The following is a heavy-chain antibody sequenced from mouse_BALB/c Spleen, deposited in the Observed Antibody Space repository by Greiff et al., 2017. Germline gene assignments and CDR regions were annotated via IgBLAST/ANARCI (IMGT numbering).Heavy chain of an antibody. Sequence: EVQLVESGGGLVKPGGSLKLSCAASGFTFSDYYMYWVRQTPEKRLEWVATISDGGSYTYYPDSVKGRFTISRDNAKNNLYLQMSSLKSEDTAMYYCARDRYDGTPAWFAYWGQGTLVTVSA. V-gene: IGHV5-4*02. D-gene: IGHD2-14*01. J-gene: IGHJ3*01. CDR1: GFTFSDYY. CDR3: ARDRYDGTPAWFAY. CDR2: ISDGGSYT.